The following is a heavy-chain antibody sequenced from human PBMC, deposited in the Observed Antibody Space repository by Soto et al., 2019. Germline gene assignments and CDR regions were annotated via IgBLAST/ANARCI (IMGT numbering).Heavy chain of an antibody. CDR1: GYTFSSYY. Sequence: QVQLVQSGAEVTKPGASVKVSCKASGYTFSSYYMHWVRQAPGQGLEWMGIINPSGGSTSYAQKFQGRVTMTRDTSTSTVYMELSRLRSEDTAVNYFARPYNSSWYDGTYWGQGTLVNVSS. V-gene: IGHV1-46*01. CDR2: INPSGGST. D-gene: IGHD6-13*01. J-gene: IGHJ4*02. CDR3: ARPYNSSWYDGTY.